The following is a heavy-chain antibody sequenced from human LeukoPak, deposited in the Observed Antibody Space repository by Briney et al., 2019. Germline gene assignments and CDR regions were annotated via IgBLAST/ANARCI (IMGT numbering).Heavy chain of an antibody. V-gene: IGHV3-23*01. D-gene: IGHD3-22*01. CDR2: ISGIGGTA. Sequence: GGSLRLSCAASGFTFSSYAMSWVRQAPGKGLEWVSAISGIGGTAYYADSVKGRFTISRDNSKNTLYLQMNSLRAEDTAVYYCAKKGYYDGSGYYMYYFDHWGQGTLVTVSS. CDR3: AKKGYYDGSGYYMYYFDH. J-gene: IGHJ4*02. CDR1: GFTFSSYA.